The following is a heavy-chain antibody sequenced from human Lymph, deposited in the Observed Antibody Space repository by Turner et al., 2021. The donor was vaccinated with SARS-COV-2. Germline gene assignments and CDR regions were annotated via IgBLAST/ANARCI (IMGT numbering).Heavy chain of an antibody. J-gene: IGHJ4*02. CDR1: GYTLTELS. V-gene: IGHV1-24*01. Sequence: QVQLVQSGAEGKTPGASVKVSCKVSGYTLTELSIHWVRQAPGKGLEWMGVFDPEDGETIYEQKFQGRVTMTEDTSTYTAYMELSSLRSEDTAVYYCATLKSNWKILTGRYYFDFWGQGTLVTVSS. CDR2: FDPEDGET. D-gene: IGHD1-1*01. CDR3: ATLKSNWKILTGRYYFDF.